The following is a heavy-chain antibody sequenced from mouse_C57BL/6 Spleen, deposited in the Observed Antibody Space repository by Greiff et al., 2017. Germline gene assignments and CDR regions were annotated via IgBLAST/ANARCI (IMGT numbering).Heavy chain of an antibody. D-gene: IGHD1-1*01. Sequence: EVKLVESGGGLVQPGGSMKLSCAASGFTFSDAWMDWVRQSPEKGLEWVAEIRNKANNHATYYAEYVKGRFTISSDDSKSSVYLQMNSLRAEDTGIYYCTRPATVVSYWYFDFWGTGTTVTVSS. CDR2: IRNKANNHAT. V-gene: IGHV6-6*01. CDR3: TRPATVVSYWYFDF. J-gene: IGHJ1*03. CDR1: GFTFSDAW.